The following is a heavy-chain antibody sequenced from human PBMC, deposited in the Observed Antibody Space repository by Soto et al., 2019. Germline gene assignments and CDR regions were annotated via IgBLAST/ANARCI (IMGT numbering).Heavy chain of an antibody. V-gene: IGHV3-74*01. CDR3: AGSPGLSRISGTTLGA. J-gene: IGHJ5*01. CDR2: INGDGSST. Sequence: EVQLVESGGGLVQPGGSLRLSCAASGFTFSSHWMPWVRQAPGKGLVWVSGINGDGSSTSYADSVKGRFTISRDNAKNMLYLQVNSLRADDTAVYYCAGSPGLSRISGTTLGAWGQGTLVTVSS. D-gene: IGHD1-7*01. CDR1: GFTFSSHW.